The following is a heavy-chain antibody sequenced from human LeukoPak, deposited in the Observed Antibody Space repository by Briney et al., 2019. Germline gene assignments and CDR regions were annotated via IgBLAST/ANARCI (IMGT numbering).Heavy chain of an antibody. Sequence: GGSLRLSCAASGFTFSSYSMNWVRQAPGKGLEWVSYISSSRSTIYYADSVKGRFTISRDNAENSLYLQMNSLRVEDTAVYYCARICSGGSCYNDAFHIWGQGTMVTVSS. J-gene: IGHJ3*02. CDR1: GFTFSSYS. V-gene: IGHV3-48*04. CDR3: ARICSGGSCYNDAFHI. CDR2: ISSSRSTI. D-gene: IGHD2-15*01.